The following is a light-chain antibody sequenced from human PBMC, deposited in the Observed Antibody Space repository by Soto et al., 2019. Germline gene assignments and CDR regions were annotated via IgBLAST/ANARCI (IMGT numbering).Light chain of an antibody. V-gene: IGKV1-12*01. CDR3: QQAGAFPLT. CDR1: QDIYAL. J-gene: IGKJ1*01. CDR2: SAS. Sequence: DIQMTQSPSSVSASIGDRVTITCRASQDIYALLAWYQQKPGKAPKLLIHSASNLQSGVPSRFSGSGYGTDFTLTISSLQPEDSATYYCQQAGAFPLTLGQGTSVEIK.